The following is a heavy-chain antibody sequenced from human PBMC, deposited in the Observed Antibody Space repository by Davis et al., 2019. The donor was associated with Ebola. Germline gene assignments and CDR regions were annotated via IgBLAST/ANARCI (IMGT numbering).Heavy chain of an antibody. Sequence: GESLKISCAASGFTFSSYSMNWVRQAPGKGLEWVSYISSTSSAIYYADSVKGRFTISRDNAKNSLYLQMNSLRDDDTAVYYCARDRYFGAWGQGTLVTVSS. J-gene: IGHJ5*02. D-gene: IGHD3-10*01. CDR1: GFTFSSYS. CDR3: ARDRYFGA. V-gene: IGHV3-48*02. CDR2: ISSTSSAI.